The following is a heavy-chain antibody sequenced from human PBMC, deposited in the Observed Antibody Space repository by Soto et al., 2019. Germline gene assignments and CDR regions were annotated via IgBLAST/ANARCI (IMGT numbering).Heavy chain of an antibody. V-gene: IGHV3-7*01. D-gene: IGHD1-1*01. CDR2: IRQDGGEE. Sequence: ESGGGLVQPGGSLRLSCAASGFSFSSHWMSWVRQAPGRGLEWVANIRQDGGEEHYLDSVKGRFTLSRDNAKNSLYLQMNGLRVDDTAVYYCAKSEGYSFDIRGQGTMVTVSS. CDR3: AKSEGYSFDI. CDR1: GFSFSSHW. J-gene: IGHJ3*02.